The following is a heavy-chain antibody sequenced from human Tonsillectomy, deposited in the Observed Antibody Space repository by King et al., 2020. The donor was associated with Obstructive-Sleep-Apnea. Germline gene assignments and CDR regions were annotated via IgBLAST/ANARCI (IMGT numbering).Heavy chain of an antibody. CDR3: ARIVRPDA. CDR2: INHSGST. Sequence: VQLQQWGAGLLKPSETLSLTCAVYGGSFSGYYWILIRQPLGKGLEWIGEINHSGSTNYNPSLKSRVSISVDTSKNQFSLNLISVTAADTAVYYCARIVRPDAWGQGTTVTVSS. V-gene: IGHV4-34*01. J-gene: IGHJ6*02. D-gene: IGHD2-21*01. CDR1: GGSFSGYY.